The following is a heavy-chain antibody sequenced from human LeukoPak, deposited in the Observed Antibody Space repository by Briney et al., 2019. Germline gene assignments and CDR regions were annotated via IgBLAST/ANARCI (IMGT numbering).Heavy chain of an antibody. J-gene: IGHJ4*02. CDR1: GFTFSSYA. D-gene: IGHD1-26*01. CDR2: ITGNGGST. CDR3: AKEPNILNLGTGSFFDY. Sequence: GGSLRLSCAASGFTFSSYAMNWVRQTPGKGLEWVSAITGNGGSTYYADSVKGRFTISRDNSKNTLYLRMNSLRAEDTAIYYCAKEPNILNLGTGSFFDYWGQRTLVTVSS. V-gene: IGHV3-23*01.